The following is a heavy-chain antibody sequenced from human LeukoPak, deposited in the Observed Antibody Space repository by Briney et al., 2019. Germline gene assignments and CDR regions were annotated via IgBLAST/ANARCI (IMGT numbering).Heavy chain of an antibody. J-gene: IGHJ1*01. D-gene: IGHD3-10*01. V-gene: IGHV3-30*18. CDR3: AKDWGLGELFYFQH. CDR1: GFTFSSYG. Sequence: GGSLRLSCAASGFTFSSYGMHWVRQAPGKGLEWVAVISYDGSNKYYADSVKGRFTISRDNSKNTLYLQMNSLRPEDTAVYYCAKDWGLGELFYFQHWGQGTLVTVSS. CDR2: ISYDGSNK.